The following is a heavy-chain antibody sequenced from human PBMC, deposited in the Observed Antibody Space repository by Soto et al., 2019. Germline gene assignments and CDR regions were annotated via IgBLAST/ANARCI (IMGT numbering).Heavy chain of an antibody. D-gene: IGHD3-16*02. J-gene: IGHJ5*02. CDR2: INHSGST. Sequence: SETLSLTCAVYGGSFSGYYWSWIRQPPGKGLEWIGEINHSGSTNYNPSLKSRVTISVDTSKNQFSLKLSSVTAADTAVYYCARGSRSYDYIWGSYRHNWFDPWGQGTLVTVSS. V-gene: IGHV4-34*01. CDR1: GGSFSGYY. CDR3: ARGSRSYDYIWGSYRHNWFDP.